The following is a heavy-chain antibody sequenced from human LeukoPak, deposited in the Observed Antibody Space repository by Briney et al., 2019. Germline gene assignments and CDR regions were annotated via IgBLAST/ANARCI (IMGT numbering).Heavy chain of an antibody. D-gene: IGHD6-13*01. CDR1: GFTFSSYG. CDR3: AKGSRIAAAASTYYFDY. CDR2: ISGSGGST. V-gene: IGHV3-23*01. Sequence: GGSLRLSCAASGFTFSSYGMSWVRQAPGKGLEWVSAISGSGGSTYYADSVKGRFTISRDNSKNTLYLQMNSLRAEDTAVYYRAKGSRIAAAASTYYFDYWGQGTLVTVSS. J-gene: IGHJ4*02.